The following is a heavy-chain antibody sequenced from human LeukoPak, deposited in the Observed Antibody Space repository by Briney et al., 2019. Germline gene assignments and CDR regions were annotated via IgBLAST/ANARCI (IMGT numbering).Heavy chain of an antibody. V-gene: IGHV4-34*01. J-gene: IGHJ4*02. CDR1: GFTFSSYS. Sequence: PGGSLRLSCAASGFTFSSYSMNWVRQPPGKGLEWIGEINHSGSTNYNPSLKSRVTISVDTSKNQFSLKLSSVTAADTAVYYCARGIRYYYDSSGSFPSFDYWGQGTLVTVSS. CDR3: ARGIRYYYDSSGSFPSFDY. CDR2: INHSGST. D-gene: IGHD3-22*01.